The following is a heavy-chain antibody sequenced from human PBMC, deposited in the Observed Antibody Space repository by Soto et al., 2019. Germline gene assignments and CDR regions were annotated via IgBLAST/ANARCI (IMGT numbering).Heavy chain of an antibody. J-gene: IGHJ5*02. V-gene: IGHV1-69*04. Sequence: SVKVSCKASEGTFSSYTISWVRQAPGQGLEWMGRIIPILGIANYAQKFQGRVTITADKSTSTAYMELSSLRSEDTAVYYCARDLSKIVVVPAAINWFDPWGQGTLVTVSS. CDR2: IIPILGIA. CDR1: EGTFSSYT. D-gene: IGHD2-2*01. CDR3: ARDLSKIVVVPAAINWFDP.